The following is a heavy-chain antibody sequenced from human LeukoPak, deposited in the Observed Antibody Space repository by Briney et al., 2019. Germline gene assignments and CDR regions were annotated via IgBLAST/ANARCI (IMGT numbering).Heavy chain of an antibody. Sequence: GASVKVSCKASGYTFTSYDINWVRQATGQGLEWMGWMNPNSGNTGYAQKFQGRVTMTRNTSISTAYMELSSLRSEDTAVYYCARVIMITFGGVIVTPYYYYGMDVWGQGTTVTVSS. CDR3: ARVIMITFGGVIVTPYYYYGMDV. V-gene: IGHV1-8*01. CDR1: GYTFTSYD. CDR2: MNPNSGNT. D-gene: IGHD3-16*02. J-gene: IGHJ6*02.